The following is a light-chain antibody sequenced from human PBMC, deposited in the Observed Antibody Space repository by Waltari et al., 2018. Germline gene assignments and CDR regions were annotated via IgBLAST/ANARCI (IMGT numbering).Light chain of an antibody. CDR1: QSISSW. CDR2: KAF. Sequence: DIQMTQSPSTLSAPVGDRATIPCRASQSISSWLALYPRKPGKAPKLLIYKAFNLEIGVPSRFSGSGAGTEFTLTISSLQPDDFATYYCQQYNSCPYAFGQGTKLEIK. J-gene: IGKJ2*01. CDR3: QQYNSCPYA. V-gene: IGKV1-5*03.